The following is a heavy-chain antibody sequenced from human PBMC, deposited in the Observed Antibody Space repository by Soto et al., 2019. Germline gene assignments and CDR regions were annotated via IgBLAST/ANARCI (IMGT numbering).Heavy chain of an antibody. CDR2: IIPIFGTA. D-gene: IGHD2-15*01. CDR1: GGTFSSYA. Sequence: QVQLVQSGAEVKKPGSSVKVSCKASGGTFSSYAISWVRQAPGQGLEWMGGIIPIFGTANYAQKFQGRVTNTADESTSTAYMELSSLRSEDTAVYYCARAPGVVVAAPDNGFEPWGQGTLVTVSS. J-gene: IGHJ5*02. CDR3: ARAPGVVVAAPDNGFEP. V-gene: IGHV1-69*01.